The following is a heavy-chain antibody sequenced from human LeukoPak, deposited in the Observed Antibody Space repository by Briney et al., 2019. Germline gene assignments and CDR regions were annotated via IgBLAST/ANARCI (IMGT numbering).Heavy chain of an antibody. J-gene: IGHJ4*02. Sequence: GASVKVSCKASGYTFTSYYMHWVRQAPGQGLEWMGISNPSGGSTSYAQKFQGRVTMTRDMSTSTVYMELSSLRSEDTAVYYCARDGPGYSSPTGFDYWGQGTLVTVSS. V-gene: IGHV1-46*01. D-gene: IGHD6-13*01. CDR2: SNPSGGST. CDR1: GYTFTSYY. CDR3: ARDGPGYSSPTGFDY.